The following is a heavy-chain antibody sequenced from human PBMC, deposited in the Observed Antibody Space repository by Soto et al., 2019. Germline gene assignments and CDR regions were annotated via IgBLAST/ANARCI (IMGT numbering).Heavy chain of an antibody. J-gene: IGHJ4*02. CDR3: AKSSGGSSSVGMDY. V-gene: IGHV3-30*04. CDR2: IARDGYNK. Sequence: GGSLRLSCAVSGFIFKNYALNWVRQAPGKGLEWVASIARDGYNKYYADSVKGRFTISRDNSKNTLSLQMTALRVEDSSVYYCAKSSGGSSSVGMDYWGPGTLVTVSS. CDR1: GFIFKNYA. D-gene: IGHD6-6*01.